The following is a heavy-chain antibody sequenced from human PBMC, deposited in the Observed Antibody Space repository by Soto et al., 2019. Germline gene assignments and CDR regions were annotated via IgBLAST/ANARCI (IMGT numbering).Heavy chain of an antibody. CDR1: GFSFSNYA. CDR2: ISYDGSNK. J-gene: IGHJ4*02. Sequence: QVQLVESGGGVVQPGRSLRLSCAASGFSFSNYAMHWVRQAPGKGLEWVAVISYDGSNKYYADSVKGRFTISRDNSKNTLYLQMNSLRAEDTAVYYCIPLEWELPGDYWGQGTLGTVSS. D-gene: IGHD1-26*01. V-gene: IGHV3-30-3*01. CDR3: IPLEWELPGDY.